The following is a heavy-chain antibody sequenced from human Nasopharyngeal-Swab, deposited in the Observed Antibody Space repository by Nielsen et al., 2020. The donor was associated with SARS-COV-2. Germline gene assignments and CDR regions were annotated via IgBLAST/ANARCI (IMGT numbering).Heavy chain of an antibody. CDR3: ARDQSLGELLAFDY. V-gene: IGHV3-30*03. J-gene: IGHJ4*02. CDR2: ISYDGSNK. D-gene: IGHD3-10*01. Sequence: GGSLRLSCAASGFTFSSYGMHWVRQAPGKGLEWVAVISYDGSNKYYADSVKGRFTISRDNSKNTLYLQMNSLRAEDTAVYYCARDQSLGELLAFDYWGQGTLVTVSS. CDR1: GFTFSSYG.